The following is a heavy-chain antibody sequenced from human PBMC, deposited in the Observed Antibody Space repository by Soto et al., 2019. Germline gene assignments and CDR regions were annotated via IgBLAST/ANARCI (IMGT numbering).Heavy chain of an antibody. CDR1: GFTFNNYG. Sequence: QVQLVESGGGVVQPGRSLRLSCAASGFTFNNYGMHWVRQAPGKGLEWVAVISYDGSNKYYADSVKGRFTISRDNSKNTLYLQMNSLRAEDTAVYYCAKAGGGYAPMGDYFDYWGQGTLVTVSS. CDR3: AKAGGGYAPMGDYFDY. CDR2: ISYDGSNK. J-gene: IGHJ4*02. D-gene: IGHD2-2*01. V-gene: IGHV3-30*18.